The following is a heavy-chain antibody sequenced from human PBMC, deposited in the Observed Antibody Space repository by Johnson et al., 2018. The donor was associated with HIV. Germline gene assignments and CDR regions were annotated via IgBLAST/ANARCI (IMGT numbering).Heavy chain of an antibody. CDR3: AKDMGGQWELGWPAAFDI. D-gene: IGHD1-26*01. V-gene: IGHV3-9*01. Sequence: EVQLVESGGGLVQPGRSLRLSCAASGFTFDDYAMHWVRQAPGKGLEWVSGISWNSGSIGYADSVKGRFTISRDNAKNSLYLQMNSLRAEDTALYYCAKDMGGQWELGWPAAFDIWGQGTMVTVSS. CDR1: GFTFDDYA. J-gene: IGHJ3*02. CDR2: ISWNSGSI.